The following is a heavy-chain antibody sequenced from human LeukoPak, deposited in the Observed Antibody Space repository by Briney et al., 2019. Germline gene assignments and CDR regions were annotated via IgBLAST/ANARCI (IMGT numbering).Heavy chain of an antibody. D-gene: IGHD3-3*01. CDR2: IHDSGST. CDR1: GDSISSGGYS. V-gene: IGHV4-30-4*07. J-gene: IGHJ5*02. CDR3: ASLGGGYYKRFGP. Sequence: SETLSLTCAVSGDSISSGGYSWSWIRQTPGKGLEWIAYIHDSGSTYNNPSLKSRLSISIDTSKNQFSLKLSSVTAADTAVYYCASLGGGYYKRFGPWGQGTLVTVSS.